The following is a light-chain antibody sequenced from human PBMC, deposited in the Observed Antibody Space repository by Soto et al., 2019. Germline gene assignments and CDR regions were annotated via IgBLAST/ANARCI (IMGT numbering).Light chain of an antibody. CDR2: TAS. CDR1: QGISDY. V-gene: IGKV1-9*01. J-gene: IGKJ5*01. CDR3: QQRHSYPIT. Sequence: DIQLTQSPSFLSASVGDRVTITCRASQGISDYLAWYQQKPGKAPKLLIHTASTLQSGVPSRFSGSGFGTEFSLTICSLQPEDFASYYCQQRHSYPITFGQGTRLEI.